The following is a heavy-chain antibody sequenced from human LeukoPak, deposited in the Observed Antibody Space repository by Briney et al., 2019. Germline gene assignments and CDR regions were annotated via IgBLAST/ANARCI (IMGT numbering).Heavy chain of an antibody. D-gene: IGHD5-24*01. CDR3: ARDLGEIEMAANFFDY. V-gene: IGHV1-18*01. Sequence: ASVKVSCKASGYSFTSFGISWVRQAPGQGLEWMGWISAYNDKIKYAQNLQGRVTLTQDTSTSTAYMELRSLRSDDTAMYYCARDLGEIEMAANFFDYWGQGTLVTVSS. CDR2: ISAYNDKI. CDR1: GYSFTSFG. J-gene: IGHJ4*02.